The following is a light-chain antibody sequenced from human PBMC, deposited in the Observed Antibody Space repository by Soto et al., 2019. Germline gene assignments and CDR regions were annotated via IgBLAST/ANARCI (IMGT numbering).Light chain of an antibody. J-gene: IGKJ2*01. CDR3: QQYNSFPYT. V-gene: IGKV1-5*03. Sequence: DIQMTQSPSTLSASVGDKVTITCRASQSISSWLAWYQQQPGKAPKLLIYRASSLESGVPSSFSGSGSGTEFTVTISSLQPDDFATYYCQQYNSFPYTFGQGTKLEIK. CDR1: QSISSW. CDR2: RAS.